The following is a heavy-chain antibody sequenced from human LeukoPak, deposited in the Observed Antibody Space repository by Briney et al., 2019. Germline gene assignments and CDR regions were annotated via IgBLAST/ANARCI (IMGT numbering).Heavy chain of an antibody. V-gene: IGHV3-21*01. CDR2: ISGSSSYI. CDR3: ARDRLSSLRIDAFDI. Sequence: PGGSLRLSCAASGFTFSSYSMNWVRQAPGKGLEWVSSISGSSSYIYYADSMKGRFTISRDNAKNSLYLQMNSLRAEDTAVYYCARDRLSSLRIDAFDIWGQGTMVTVSS. J-gene: IGHJ3*02. D-gene: IGHD2-2*01. CDR1: GFTFSSYS.